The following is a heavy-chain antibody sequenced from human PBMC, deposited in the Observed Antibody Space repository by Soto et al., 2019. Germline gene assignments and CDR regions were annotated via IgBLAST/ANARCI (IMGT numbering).Heavy chain of an antibody. J-gene: IGHJ4*02. CDR1: GGSISSYY. D-gene: IGHD1-26*01. Sequence: QVQLQESGPGLMKPSETLSLTCTVSGGSISSYYWSWIRQPPGKGLEWIGYIYYSGSTNYNPSLKSRVTISVDTSKNQFSLKLSSVTAADTAVYYCARAVGATAFDYWGQGTLVTVSS. CDR3: ARAVGATAFDY. V-gene: IGHV4-59*01. CDR2: IYYSGST.